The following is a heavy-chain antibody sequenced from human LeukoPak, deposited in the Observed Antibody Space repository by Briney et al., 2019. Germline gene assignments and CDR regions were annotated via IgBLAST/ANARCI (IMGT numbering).Heavy chain of an antibody. Sequence: SETLSLTCTVSGGSISSYYWSWIRQPPGKGLEWIGYIYYSGSTSYNPSLKSRVTISVDTSKNQFSLKLSSVTAADTAVYYCARESITMIVGAFDIWGQGTMVTVSS. V-gene: IGHV4-59*01. CDR2: IYYSGST. J-gene: IGHJ3*02. D-gene: IGHD3-22*01. CDR1: GGSISSYY. CDR3: ARESITMIVGAFDI.